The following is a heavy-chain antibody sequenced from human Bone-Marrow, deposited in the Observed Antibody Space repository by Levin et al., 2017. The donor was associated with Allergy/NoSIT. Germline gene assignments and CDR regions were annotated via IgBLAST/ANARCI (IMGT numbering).Heavy chain of an antibody. CDR3: AAGSYDFWSGYYDYMDV. J-gene: IGHJ6*03. D-gene: IGHD3-3*01. Sequence: EASVKVSCKASGFTFTSSAVQWVRQARGQRLEWIGWIVVGSGNTNYAQKFQERVTITRDMSTSTAYMELSSLRSEDTAVYYCAAGSYDFWSGYYDYMDVWGKGTTVTVSS. CDR1: GFTFTSSA. V-gene: IGHV1-58*01. CDR2: IVVGSGNT.